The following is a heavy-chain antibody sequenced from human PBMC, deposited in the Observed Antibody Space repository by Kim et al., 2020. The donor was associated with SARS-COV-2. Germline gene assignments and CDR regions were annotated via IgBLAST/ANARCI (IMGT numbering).Heavy chain of an antibody. V-gene: IGHV3-23*01. D-gene: IGHD2-2*01. CDR2: ISGSGGTT. Sequence: GGSLRLSCAASGFTFSNYAMNWVRQAPGKGLEWVSIISGSGGTTDFADSVKGRFTISRDNSKNTLYLQMNRLRIEDTAVYYCVKGDCSSARLSNTDHWG. CDR1: GFTFSNYA. J-gene: IGHJ4*01. CDR3: VKGDCSSARLSNTDH.